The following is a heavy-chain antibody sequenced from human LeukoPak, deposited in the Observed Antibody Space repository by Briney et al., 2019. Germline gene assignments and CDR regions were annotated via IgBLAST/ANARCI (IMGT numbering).Heavy chain of an antibody. D-gene: IGHD2-15*01. CDR1: GGSISSGSYY. V-gene: IGHV4-61*02. J-gene: IGHJ4*02. CDR2: IYTSGST. CDR3: AREAVGWDYFDY. Sequence: SQTLSLTCTVSGGSISSGSYYWSWIRQPAGKGLEWIGRIYTSGSTNYNPSLKSRVTISVDTSKNQFSLKLSSVTVADTAVYYCAREAVGWDYFDYWGQGTLVTVSS.